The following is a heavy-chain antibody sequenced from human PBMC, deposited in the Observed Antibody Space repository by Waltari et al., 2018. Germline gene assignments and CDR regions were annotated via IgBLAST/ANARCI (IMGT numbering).Heavy chain of an antibody. CDR2: ISSSSSYI. D-gene: IGHD3-10*01. V-gene: IGHV3-21*01. CDR3: ARDIAEWFGELDPIWFDP. J-gene: IGHJ5*02. CDR1: GFTFSSYS. Sequence: EVQLVESGGGLVKPGGSLRLSCAASGFTFSSYSMNWVRQAPGKGLEWVSSISSSSSYIYYADSVKGRFTISRDNAKNSLYLQMNSLRAEDTAVYYCARDIAEWFGELDPIWFDPWGQGTLVTVSS.